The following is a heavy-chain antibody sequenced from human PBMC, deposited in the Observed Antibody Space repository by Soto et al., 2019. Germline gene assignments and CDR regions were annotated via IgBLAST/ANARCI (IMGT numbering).Heavy chain of an antibody. V-gene: IGHV3-23*01. CDR3: ARYSTRTTLLT. CDR2: INAGGSST. Sequence: GGSLRLSCAASGFTFSTYAMSWFRQAPGKGLEWVSAINAGGSSTYYADSVKGRCTLSRDNSRNTLSLQIDSLTAEDTAVYFCARYSTRTTLLTWGRGILVTVSS. CDR1: GFTFSTYA. D-gene: IGHD2-8*01. J-gene: IGHJ5*02.